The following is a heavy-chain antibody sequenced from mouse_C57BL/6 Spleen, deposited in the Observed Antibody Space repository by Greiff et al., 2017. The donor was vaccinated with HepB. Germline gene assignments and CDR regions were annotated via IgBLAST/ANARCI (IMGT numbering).Heavy chain of an antibody. V-gene: IGHV5-6*01. CDR2: ISSGGSYT. J-gene: IGHJ4*01. CDR3: ARSPSYAMDY. CDR1: GFTFSSYG. Sequence: EVKVVESGGDLVKPGGSLKLSCAASGFTFSSYGMSWVLQTPDKRLEWVATISSGGSYTYYPDSVKGRFTISRDNAKNTLYLQMSSLKSEDTAMYYCARSPSYAMDYWGQGTSVTVSS.